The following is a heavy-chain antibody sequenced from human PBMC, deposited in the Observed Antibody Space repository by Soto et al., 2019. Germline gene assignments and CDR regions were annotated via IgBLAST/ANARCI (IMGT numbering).Heavy chain of an antibody. CDR1: GFTFGDYA. CDR3: TRDRLYCSGGSCYSGPWFDP. V-gene: IGHV3-49*04. CDR2: IRSKAYGGTT. D-gene: IGHD2-15*01. J-gene: IGHJ5*02. Sequence: PGGSLRLSCTASGFTFGDYAMSWVRQAPGKGLEWVGFIRSKAYGGTTEYAASVKGRFTISRDDSKSIAYLQMNSLKTEDTAVYYCTRDRLYCSGGSCYSGPWFDPWGQGTLVTVS.